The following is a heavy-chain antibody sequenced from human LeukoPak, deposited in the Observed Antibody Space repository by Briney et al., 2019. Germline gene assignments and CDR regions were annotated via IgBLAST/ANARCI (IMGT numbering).Heavy chain of an antibody. D-gene: IGHD3-22*01. CDR2: VYYSGST. V-gene: IGHV4-59*01. Sequence: SETLSLTCTVSGGSISSYYWSWIRQPPGKGLEWIGYVYYSGSTNYNPSLKSRVTISVDTSKNQFSLRLSSVTAADTAVYYCARHDSSGPYNAFDIWGQGTMVTVSS. CDR3: ARHDSSGPYNAFDI. CDR1: GGSISSYY. J-gene: IGHJ3*02.